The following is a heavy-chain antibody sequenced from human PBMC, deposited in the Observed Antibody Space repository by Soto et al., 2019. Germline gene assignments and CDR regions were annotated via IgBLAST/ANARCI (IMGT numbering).Heavy chain of an antibody. V-gene: IGHV1-69*02. CDR2: IIPILGIA. CDR3: ARALHYDFWSGPDDLNWFDP. Sequence: SVKVSCKASGGTFSSYTISWVRQAPGQGLEWMGRIIPILGIANYAQKFQGRVTITADKSTSTAYMELSSLRSEDTAVYYCARALHYDFWSGPDDLNWFDPWGQGTLVTVSS. J-gene: IGHJ5*02. CDR1: GGTFSSYT. D-gene: IGHD3-3*01.